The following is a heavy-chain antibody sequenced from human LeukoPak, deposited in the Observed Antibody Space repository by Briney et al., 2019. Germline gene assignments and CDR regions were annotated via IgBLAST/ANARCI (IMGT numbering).Heavy chain of an antibody. Sequence: SETLSLTCTISGDSVSGGSYYWTWIRQPPGKGLEWIGNVFYSGHTNYNPSSKSRVTISADTSKNQFSLKLSSVAAADTAVYYCAREPFGYYDISTGQVSFGLDVWGQGTTVTVSS. J-gene: IGHJ6*02. D-gene: IGHD3-9*01. V-gene: IGHV4-61*01. CDR2: VFYSGHT. CDR3: AREPFGYYDISTGQVSFGLDV. CDR1: GDSVSGGSYY.